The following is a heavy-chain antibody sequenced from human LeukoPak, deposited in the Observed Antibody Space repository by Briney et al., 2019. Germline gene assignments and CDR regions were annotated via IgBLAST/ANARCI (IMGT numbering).Heavy chain of an antibody. Sequence: PGGSLRLSCAASGFTFSGSAMHWVRQASGKGLEWVGRIRSKANSYATAYAASVKGRFTISRDDSKNTAYLQMNSLKTEDTAVYYCTRRVAVAGRSVDYWGQGTLVTVSS. J-gene: IGHJ4*02. CDR1: GFTFSGSA. CDR2: IRSKANSYAT. D-gene: IGHD6-19*01. CDR3: TRRVAVAGRSVDY. V-gene: IGHV3-73*01.